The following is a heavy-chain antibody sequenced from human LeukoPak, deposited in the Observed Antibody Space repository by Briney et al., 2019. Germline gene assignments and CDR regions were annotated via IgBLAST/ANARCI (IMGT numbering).Heavy chain of an antibody. Sequence: GGSLRLSCAASGFTFSSSDMSWVRQAPGSGLEWVSSIRHSDSNTYYADSVMGRFTISRDNSKNTLYLQMNSLKPEDTAVYYCTSPAHDFDIWSGYYSLWGHGTQVTVSS. CDR2: IRHSDSNT. CDR3: TSPAHDFDIWSGYYSL. J-gene: IGHJ4*01. D-gene: IGHD3-3*01. V-gene: IGHV3-23*05. CDR1: GFTFSSSD.